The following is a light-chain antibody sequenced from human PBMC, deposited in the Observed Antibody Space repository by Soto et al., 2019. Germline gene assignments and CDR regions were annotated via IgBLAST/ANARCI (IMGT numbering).Light chain of an antibody. Sequence: QSVLTQPASVSGSPGQSITISCTGTSSYVGGYNYVSWYQQHPGKAPKLMIYDVSNRPSGVSNRFSGSKSGNTASLTISGLQAEDEADYYCSSYTSSSPYVFGTGTMSPS. CDR2: DVS. CDR3: SSYTSSSPYV. CDR1: SSYVGGYNY. V-gene: IGLV2-14*01. J-gene: IGLJ1*01.